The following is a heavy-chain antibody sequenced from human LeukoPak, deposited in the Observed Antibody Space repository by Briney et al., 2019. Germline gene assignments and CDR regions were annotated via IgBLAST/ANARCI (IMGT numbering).Heavy chain of an antibody. D-gene: IGHD6-19*01. V-gene: IGHV3-13*01. CDR3: ARGSGIAVAGRFDY. Sequence: GGSLRLSCAASGFIFSNYDMHWVRHASGKGLEWVSAIGTAGDTYYPGSVKGRFTISRENAKNSLYLQMNSLRAGDTAVYYCARGSGIAVAGRFDYWGQGTLVTVSS. J-gene: IGHJ4*02. CDR2: IGTAGDT. CDR1: GFIFSNYD.